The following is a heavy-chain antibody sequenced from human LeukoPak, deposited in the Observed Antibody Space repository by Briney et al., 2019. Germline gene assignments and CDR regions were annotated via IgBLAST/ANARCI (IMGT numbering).Heavy chain of an antibody. D-gene: IGHD1-1*01. CDR1: GGSNSRSSNY. CDR2: IYYSGST. V-gene: IGHV4-39*07. Sequence: SETLSLTCTVSGGSNSRSSNYWGWIRQSPGTGLEWIGSIYYSGSTYYNPSLKSRVTISIDTSKNQFSLKLSSVTAADTAVYYCATTTIRLGYWGQGTLATVSS. CDR3: ATTTIRLGY. J-gene: IGHJ4*02.